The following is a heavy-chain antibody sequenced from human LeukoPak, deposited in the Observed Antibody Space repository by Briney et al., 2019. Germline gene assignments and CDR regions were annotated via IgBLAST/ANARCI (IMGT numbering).Heavy chain of an antibody. CDR1: GLTFSSYA. CDR2: ISGSGGST. Sequence: GGSLRLSCAASGLTFSSYAMSWVRQAPGKGLEWVSAISGSGGSTYYADSVKGRFTISRDNSKNTLYLQMNSLRAEDTAVYYCVKIAVADYYFDYWGQGTLVTVSS. V-gene: IGHV3-23*01. D-gene: IGHD6-19*01. J-gene: IGHJ4*02. CDR3: VKIAVADYYFDY.